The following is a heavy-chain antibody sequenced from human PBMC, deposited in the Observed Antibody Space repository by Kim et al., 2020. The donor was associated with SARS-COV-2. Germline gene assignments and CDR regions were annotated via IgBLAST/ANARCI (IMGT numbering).Heavy chain of an antibody. CDR3: VRDEDGNFDFDY. J-gene: IGHJ4*02. Sequence: YADSVKGRFTNTGDNGKNSLCLQMNSLTDEDTAVYYGVRDEDGNFDFDYWGQGTLVTVSS. V-gene: IGHV3-48*02.